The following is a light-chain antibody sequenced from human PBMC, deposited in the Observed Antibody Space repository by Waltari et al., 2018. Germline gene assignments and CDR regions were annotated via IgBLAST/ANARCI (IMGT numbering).Light chain of an antibody. CDR2: DAS. J-gene: IGKJ1*01. CDR1: QSISRY. V-gene: IGKV3-20*01. Sequence: EIMLTQSPGTLSLSPGERATLSCRASQSISRYLAWYQHKPGQAPRLLIYDASSRATGIPERFSGSGSGTDFSLTISRLESEDFAVYYCQKYGSLPATFGQGTKVEIK. CDR3: QKYGSLPAT.